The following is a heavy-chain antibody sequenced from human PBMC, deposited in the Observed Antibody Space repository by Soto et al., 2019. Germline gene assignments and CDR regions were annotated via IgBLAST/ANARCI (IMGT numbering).Heavy chain of an antibody. CDR2: IYYSGST. CDR1: GGSISSSSYD. CDR3: ARPSIAAAGSRGWFDP. J-gene: IGHJ5*02. V-gene: IGHV4-39*01. Sequence: QLQLQESGPGLVKPSETLSLTCTVSGGSISSSSYDWGWIRQPPGKGLEWIGSIYYSGSTYYNPSLKSRVTISVDTSKNQFSLKLSSVTAADTAVYYCARPSIAAAGSRGWFDPWGQGTLVTVSS. D-gene: IGHD6-13*01.